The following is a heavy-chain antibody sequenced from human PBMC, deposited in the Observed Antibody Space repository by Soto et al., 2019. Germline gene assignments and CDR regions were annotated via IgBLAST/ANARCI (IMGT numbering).Heavy chain of an antibody. Sequence: GGALRLSCAGSGFNHSSVWMTWVRRATGKGLEWVGRIKSKTDGRTTDYAAPVKGRFTISRDDSKNTLYLQMNSRKTEDTAVYYCTTPGPDSSGYYYYFDYWGQGTLVTVSS. CDR3: TTPGPDSSGYYYYFDY. D-gene: IGHD3-22*01. CDR1: GFNHSSVW. CDR2: IKSKTDGRTT. V-gene: IGHV3-15*01. J-gene: IGHJ4*02.